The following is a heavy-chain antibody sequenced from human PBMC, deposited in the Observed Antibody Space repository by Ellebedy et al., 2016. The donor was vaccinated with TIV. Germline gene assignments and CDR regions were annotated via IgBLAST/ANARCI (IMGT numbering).Heavy chain of an antibody. J-gene: IGHJ4*02. D-gene: IGHD3-10*01. Sequence: SQTLSLTCAVYGGSFSGYYWSWIRQPPGKGLEWIGEINHSGSTNYNPSLKSRVTVSVDTSKNQFSLKLSSVTAADTAVYYCARSPSGSGIPFDYWGQGTLVTVSS. V-gene: IGHV4-34*01. CDR2: INHSGST. CDR3: ARSPSGSGIPFDY. CDR1: GGSFSGYY.